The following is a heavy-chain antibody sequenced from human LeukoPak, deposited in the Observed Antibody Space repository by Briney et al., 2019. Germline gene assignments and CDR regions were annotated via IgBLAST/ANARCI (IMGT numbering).Heavy chain of an antibody. Sequence: GGSLRLSCAASGFTFSSYAMSWVRQAPGKGLEWVSAISGSGGSTYYADSVKGRFTISSDNSKSTLYLQMNSLRAEDTAVYYCAKKVVPAARMIWTYYYMNVWGKGTTVTVSS. CDR1: GFTFSSYA. CDR3: AKKVVPAARMIWTYYYMNV. V-gene: IGHV3-23*01. CDR2: ISGSGGST. J-gene: IGHJ6*03. D-gene: IGHD2-2*01.